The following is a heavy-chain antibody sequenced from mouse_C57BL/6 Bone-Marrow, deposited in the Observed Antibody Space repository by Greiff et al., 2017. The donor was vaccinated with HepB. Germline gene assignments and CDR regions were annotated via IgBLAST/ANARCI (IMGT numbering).Heavy chain of an antibody. Sequence: EVKLMESGGGLVKPGGSLKLSCAASGFTFSDYGMHWVRQAPEKGLEWVAYISSGSSTIYYADTVKGRFTISRDNAKNTLFLQMTSLRSEDTAMYYCARGFYYGNYLPAMDYWGQGTSVTVSS. CDR1: GFTFSDYG. CDR3: ARGFYYGNYLPAMDY. J-gene: IGHJ4*01. CDR2: ISSGSSTI. D-gene: IGHD2-1*01. V-gene: IGHV5-17*01.